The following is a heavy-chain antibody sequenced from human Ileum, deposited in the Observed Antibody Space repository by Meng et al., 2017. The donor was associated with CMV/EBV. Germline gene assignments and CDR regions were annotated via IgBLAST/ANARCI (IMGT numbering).Heavy chain of an antibody. D-gene: IGHD3-22*01. CDR1: GGSISRANW. CDR3: TTGSAYSPPGQFHQ. J-gene: IGHJ4*02. V-gene: IGHV4-4*02. CDR2: VYRGGNA. Sequence: VSGGSISRANWWTWVRQTPGKGLEWIGEVYRGGNAIYNPSLQSRLTISVDDSTNQVSLRLRSVTAADTAMYYCTTGSAYSPPGQFHQWGQGTLVTVSS.